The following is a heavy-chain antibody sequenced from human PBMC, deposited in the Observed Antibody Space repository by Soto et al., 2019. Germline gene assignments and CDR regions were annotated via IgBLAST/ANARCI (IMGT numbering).Heavy chain of an antibody. Sequence: SETLSLTCTVSGGSISSYYWSWIRQPPGKGLEWIGYIYYSGSTNYNPSLKSRVTISVDTSKNQFSLKLSSVTAADTAVYYCARDKSENRFGANWFDPWGQGTLVTVSS. D-gene: IGHD3-10*01. CDR1: GGSISSYY. CDR2: IYYSGST. CDR3: ARDKSENRFGANWFDP. V-gene: IGHV4-59*01. J-gene: IGHJ5*02.